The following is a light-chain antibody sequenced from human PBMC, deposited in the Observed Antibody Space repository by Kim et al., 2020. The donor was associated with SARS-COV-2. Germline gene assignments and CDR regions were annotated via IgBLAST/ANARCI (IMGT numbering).Light chain of an antibody. CDR1: QSVSSSY. CDR3: QQYGSSPWT. V-gene: IGKV3-20*01. Sequence: EIVLTQSPGTLSLSPGERATLSCRASQSVSSSYLAWYQQKPGQAPSLLIYAASTWATGIPDRFSGSGSGTDFTLTISRLEPEDFAVYYCQQYGSSPWTFGQGTKVDIK. CDR2: AAS. J-gene: IGKJ1*01.